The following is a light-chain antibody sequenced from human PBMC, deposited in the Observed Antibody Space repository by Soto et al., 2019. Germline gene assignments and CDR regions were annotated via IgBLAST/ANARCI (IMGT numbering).Light chain of an antibody. CDR1: SSNVGSNH. V-gene: IGLV1-47*01. CDR2: GNN. Sequence: QAVVTQPPSASGTPGQRVTISCSGSSSNVGSNHVFWYQPLPGTAPKLLIYGNNQRPSGVPDRFSGSKSGTSASLAISGLRSEDEADYYCAAWDDSLSGRVFGGGTKLTVL. J-gene: IGLJ2*01. CDR3: AAWDDSLSGRV.